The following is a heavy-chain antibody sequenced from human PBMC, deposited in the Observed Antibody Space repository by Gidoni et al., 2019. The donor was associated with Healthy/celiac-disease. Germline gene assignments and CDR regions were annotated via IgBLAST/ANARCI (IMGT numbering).Heavy chain of an antibody. Sequence: QVQLQESGPGLVKPSETLSLTCAVSGYSISSGYYWGWIRQPPGKGLEWIGSIYHSGSTYYNPSLKSRVTISVDTSKNQFSLKLSSVTAADTAVYYCARETAGYFDYWGQGTLVTVSS. CDR3: ARETAGYFDY. V-gene: IGHV4-38-2*02. CDR1: GYSISSGYY. D-gene: IGHD6-19*01. CDR2: IYHSGST. J-gene: IGHJ4*02.